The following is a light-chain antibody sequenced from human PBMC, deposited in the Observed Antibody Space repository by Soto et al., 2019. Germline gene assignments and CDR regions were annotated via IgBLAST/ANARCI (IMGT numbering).Light chain of an antibody. CDR1: QSISSY. CDR3: QQSYSTPRT. V-gene: IGKV1-39*01. Sequence: DIQMTQSPSSLSASVGDRVTITCRASQSISSYLHWYQQKPGKAPKLLIYAASNLQSGVPSRFSASGSGTDFTLTLNSLQPEDFATYYCQQSYSTPRTFGGGTKVDIK. J-gene: IGKJ4*01. CDR2: AAS.